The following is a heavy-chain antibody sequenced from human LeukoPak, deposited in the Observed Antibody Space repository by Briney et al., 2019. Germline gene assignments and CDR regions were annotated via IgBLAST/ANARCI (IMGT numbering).Heavy chain of an antibody. CDR1: GFTFTSYS. J-gene: IGHJ3*02. CDR2: ISSSSSYI. Sequence: GGCLRLSCAASGFTFTSYSMNWVRQGPGKGLEWVSSISSSSSYIYYADSVKGRFTSSRDNAKNSLDLQMHSLRAEDTPVYYCARDLYGDFAFDIWGQGPMVTVSS. CDR3: ARDLYGDFAFDI. V-gene: IGHV3-21*01. D-gene: IGHD4-17*01.